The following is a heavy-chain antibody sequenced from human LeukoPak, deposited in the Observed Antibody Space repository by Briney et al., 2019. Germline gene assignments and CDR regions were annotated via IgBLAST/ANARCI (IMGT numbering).Heavy chain of an antibody. D-gene: IGHD6-19*01. CDR2: VYPGDSDT. CDR1: GYSFTNYW. Sequence: GESLKISCKGSGYSFTNYWIAWVRQMPGKGLEWMGIVYPGDSDTRYSPSFQGQVTISADKSVSTAYLQWSSLKASDTAMYYCARHTDSSGWYYIDYWGQGTLVTVSS. V-gene: IGHV5-51*01. CDR3: ARHTDSSGWYYIDY. J-gene: IGHJ4*02.